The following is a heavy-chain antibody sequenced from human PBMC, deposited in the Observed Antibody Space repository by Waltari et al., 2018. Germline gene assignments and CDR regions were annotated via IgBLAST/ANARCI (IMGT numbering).Heavy chain of an antibody. Sequence: EVKLVESGGGLIQPGGSLTLSCAASGFSLSNYWMHWVRQAPGKGLVWVSLSNGDSGNTNYADSVKGRFTISRDNTNNMLYLQMNSLRADDTAVYYGASGKFLWGQGTLVTVSS. CDR3: ASGKFL. J-gene: IGHJ4*02. CDR1: GFSLSNYW. V-gene: IGHV3-74*01. CDR2: SNGDSGNT.